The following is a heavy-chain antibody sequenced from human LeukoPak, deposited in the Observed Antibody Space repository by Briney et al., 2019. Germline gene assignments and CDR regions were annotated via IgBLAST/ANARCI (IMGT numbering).Heavy chain of an antibody. CDR2: ISDDGSNI. Sequence: GRSLKLSCAASGFTFSSYSMNWVRQAPAKGLEWVAVISDDGSNIYYADSVKGRFTISRDNSKDTLYLQMNSLGGEDTAVYYCARESVFDSWGQGTLVTVSS. CDR3: ARESVFDS. CDR1: GFTFSSYS. V-gene: IGHV3-30-3*01. J-gene: IGHJ4*02.